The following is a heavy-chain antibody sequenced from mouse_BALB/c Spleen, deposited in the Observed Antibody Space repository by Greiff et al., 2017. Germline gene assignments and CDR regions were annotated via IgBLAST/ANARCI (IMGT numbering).Heavy chain of an antibody. Sequence: QVQLQQSGAELARPGASVKLSCKASGYTFTSYCMQWVKQRPGQGLEWIGAIYPGDGDTRYTQKFKGKATLTADKSSSTAYMQLSSLASEDSAVYYCAYYGSSRYAMDYWGQGTSVTVSS. D-gene: IGHD1-1*01. CDR1: GYTFTSYC. CDR3: AYYGSSRYAMDY. V-gene: IGHV1-87*01. CDR2: IYPGDGDT. J-gene: IGHJ4*01.